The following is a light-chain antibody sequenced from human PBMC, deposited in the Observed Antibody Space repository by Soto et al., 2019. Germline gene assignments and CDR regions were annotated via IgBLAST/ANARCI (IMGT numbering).Light chain of an antibody. CDR1: QSISSY. J-gene: IGKJ5*01. V-gene: IGKV3-11*01. CDR3: QQRTNWPPIT. Sequence: LSFPPRGRATLPFRASQSISSYLAWYQQKPGQAPRLLIYDASSRATGIPARFSGSGSGTDFTLTISSLEPEDFAVYYCQQRTNWPPITFGQGTRLEI. CDR2: DAS.